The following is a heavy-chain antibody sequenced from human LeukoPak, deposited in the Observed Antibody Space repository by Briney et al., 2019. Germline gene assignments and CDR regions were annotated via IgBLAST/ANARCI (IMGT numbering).Heavy chain of an antibody. J-gene: IGHJ4*02. CDR3: ARSKEMGWELRDYFDY. CDR2: IIPIFGTA. D-gene: IGHD1-26*01. CDR1: GYTFTGYY. V-gene: IGHV1-69*13. Sequence: SVKVSCKASGYTFTGYYIHWVRQAPGQGLEWMGGIIPIFGTANYAQKFQGRVTITADESTSTAYMELSSLRSEDTAVYYCARSKEMGWELRDYFDYWGQGTLVTVSS.